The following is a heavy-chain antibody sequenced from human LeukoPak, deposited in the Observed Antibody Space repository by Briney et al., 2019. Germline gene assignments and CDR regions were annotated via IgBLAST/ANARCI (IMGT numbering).Heavy chain of an antibody. D-gene: IGHD3-10*01. V-gene: IGHV3-33*01. J-gene: IGHJ4*02. CDR2: IWYDGSNK. CDR3: ARGEGPDYYRLVY. Sequence: PGGSLRLSCAASGFTFSSYGMHWVRQAPGKGLEWVAVIWYDGSNKYFADSVKGRFTISRDNFENTMSLQMNSLRADDTAVYYCARGEGPDYYRLVYWGQGTLVTVSS. CDR1: GFTFSSYG.